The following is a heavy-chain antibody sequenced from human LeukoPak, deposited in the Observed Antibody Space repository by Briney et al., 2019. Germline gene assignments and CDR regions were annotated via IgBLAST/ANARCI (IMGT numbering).Heavy chain of an antibody. V-gene: IGHV3-23*01. J-gene: IGHJ4*02. Sequence: GGSLRLSCAASGFTFSSYAMSWVRQAPGKGLEWVSAISGSGGSTYYADSVKGQFTISRDNSKNTLYLLMNSLRAEDTAVYYCAKGDDSSGYYYVTGVDYWGQGTLVTVSS. CDR2: ISGSGGST. D-gene: IGHD3-22*01. CDR1: GFTFSSYA. CDR3: AKGDDSSGYYYVTGVDY.